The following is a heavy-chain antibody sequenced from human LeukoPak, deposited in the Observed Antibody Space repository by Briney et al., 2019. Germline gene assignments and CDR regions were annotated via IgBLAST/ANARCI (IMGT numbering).Heavy chain of an antibody. J-gene: IGHJ4*02. V-gene: IGHV3-30*03. D-gene: IGHD6-25*01. Sequence: GGPLRLSCAASGFTFSSFGMHWVRQARGKGLEWVTVTSYDGNEKYFADSVKGRFTISRDNSKNAVYLQMNSLRAEDTAVYYCATGGTRAATGRMGFWGQGTLVTVSS. CDR1: GFTFSSFG. CDR2: TSYDGNEK. CDR3: ATGGTRAATGRMGF.